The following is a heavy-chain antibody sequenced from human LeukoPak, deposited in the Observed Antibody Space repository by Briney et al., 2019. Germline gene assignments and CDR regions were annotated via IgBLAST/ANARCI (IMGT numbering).Heavy chain of an antibody. Sequence: ASVKVSCKASGYTFTSYDINWVRQATGQGLEWMGWMNPNSGNTGYAQKFQGRVTMTRNTSISTAHMELSSLRSEDTAVYYCARGPPAATMFFDYWGQGTLVTVSS. CDR1: GYTFTSYD. J-gene: IGHJ4*02. V-gene: IGHV1-8*01. CDR2: MNPNSGNT. D-gene: IGHD5-24*01. CDR3: ARGPPAATMFFDY.